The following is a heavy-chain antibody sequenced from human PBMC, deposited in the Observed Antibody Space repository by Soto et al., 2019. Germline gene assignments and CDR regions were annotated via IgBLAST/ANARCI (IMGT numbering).Heavy chain of an antibody. D-gene: IGHD2-21*01. CDR2: INHSGSS. CDR3: AGIASFRGMDV. V-gene: IGHV4-34*01. Sequence: SETLSLTCAVHGGSFSGFYWTWIRQPPGKGLEWIGEINHSGSSNYNPPLKSRVTMSLDTSRNQFSLSLNSVTAADTAVYYCAGIASFRGMDVWGQGTPVTVSS. J-gene: IGHJ6*02. CDR1: GGSFSGFY.